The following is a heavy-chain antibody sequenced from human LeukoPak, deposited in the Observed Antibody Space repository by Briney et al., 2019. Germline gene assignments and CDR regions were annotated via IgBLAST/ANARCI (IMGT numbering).Heavy chain of an antibody. CDR3: ARGPDYYYDSSGSFDY. CDR2: ISSIGSTI. CDR1: GFTFSSYE. J-gene: IGHJ4*02. Sequence: GGSLRLSCAASGFTFSSYEMNWVRQAPGKGLEWLSYISSIGSTIYYADSVKGRFTISRDTAKNSVHLQMNSLRVDDTAVYYCARGPDYYYDSSGSFDYWGQGTLVTVSS. D-gene: IGHD3-22*01. V-gene: IGHV3-48*03.